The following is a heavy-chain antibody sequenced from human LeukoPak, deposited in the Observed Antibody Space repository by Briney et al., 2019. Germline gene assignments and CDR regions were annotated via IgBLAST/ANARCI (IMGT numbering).Heavy chain of an antibody. CDR2: IWYDGSNK. CDR3: ARDPLHYGGNPAPVDY. V-gene: IGHV3-33*01. Sequence: GGSLRLSCAASGFTFSSYGTHWVRQAPGKGLEWVAVIWYDGSNKYYADSVKGRFTISRDNSKNTLYLQMNSLRAEDTAVYYCARDPLHYGGNPAPVDYWGQGTLVTVSS. J-gene: IGHJ4*02. D-gene: IGHD4-23*01. CDR1: GFTFSSYG.